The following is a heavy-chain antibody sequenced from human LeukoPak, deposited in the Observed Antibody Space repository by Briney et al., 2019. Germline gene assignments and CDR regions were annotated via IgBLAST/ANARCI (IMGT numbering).Heavy chain of an antibody. D-gene: IGHD3-10*01. CDR3: ARSSYYGDAFDY. V-gene: IGHV4-59*11. Sequence: SETLSLTCTVSGGSISSHYWNWIRQPPGKGLEYIGYIDYSGITEYNPSLKSRVTISADTSKNQLSLKVRFVTAADTAVYYCARSSYYGDAFDYWGPGTLVTVSS. CDR2: IDYSGIT. CDR1: GGSISSHY. J-gene: IGHJ4*02.